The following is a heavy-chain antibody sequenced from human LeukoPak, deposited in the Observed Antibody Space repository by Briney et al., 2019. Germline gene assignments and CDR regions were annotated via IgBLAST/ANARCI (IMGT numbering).Heavy chain of an antibody. CDR1: GFTISSNY. J-gene: IGHJ4*02. CDR3: ARAPNYYGRPLGKN. V-gene: IGHV3-66*02. D-gene: IGHD3-10*01. Sequence: GGSLRLSCAASGFTISSNYMSWVRQAPGKGLEWVSVIYSGSSTYYADSVKGRFTISRDNSKNTLYLQMNSLRAEDTAVYYCARAPNYYGRPLGKNWGQGTLVTVSS. CDR2: IYSGSST.